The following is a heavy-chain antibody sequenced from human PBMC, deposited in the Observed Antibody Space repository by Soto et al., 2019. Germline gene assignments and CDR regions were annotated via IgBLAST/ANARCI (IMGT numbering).Heavy chain of an antibody. V-gene: IGHV5-51*01. D-gene: IGHD4-17*01. Sequence: GESQQSSEKRCGYSYTSYWSGWDRQMPGKGLGWMGIIYPGDSDTRYSPSFQGQVTISADKSISTAYLQWSSLKASDTAMYYCARAYYGEFDYWGQGPLVTVSS. J-gene: IGHJ4*02. CDR3: ARAYYGEFDY. CDR1: GYSYTSYW. CDR2: IYPGDSDT.